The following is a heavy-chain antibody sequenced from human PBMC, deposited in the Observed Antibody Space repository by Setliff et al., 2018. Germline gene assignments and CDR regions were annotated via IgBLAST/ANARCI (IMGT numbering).Heavy chain of an antibody. D-gene: IGHD3-10*01. J-gene: IGHJ4*02. CDR1: GFTFSSSG. CDR2: IRNDGSSQ. V-gene: IGHV3-30*02. CDR3: ARDKGVISLDY. Sequence: QPGGSLRLSCIMSGFSAASGFTFSSSGMHWVRQAPGKGLEWVTFIRNDGSSQYYADSVQGRFTVSRDNSRNTLYLDMNSLRGEDTAVYYCARDKGVISLDYWGQGTLVTVSS.